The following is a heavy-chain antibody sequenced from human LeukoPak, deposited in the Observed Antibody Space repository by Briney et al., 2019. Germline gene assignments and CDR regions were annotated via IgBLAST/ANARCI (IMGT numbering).Heavy chain of an antibody. Sequence: SETLSLTCTVSGGSISSSSYYWGWIRQPPGKGLEWIGSIYYSGSTYYNPSLKSRVTISVDTSKNQFSLKLSSVTAADTAVYYCARGRFLEWCFDYWGQGTLVTVSS. V-gene: IGHV4-39*01. D-gene: IGHD3-3*01. J-gene: IGHJ4*02. CDR3: ARGRFLEWCFDY. CDR1: GGSISSSSYY. CDR2: IYYSGST.